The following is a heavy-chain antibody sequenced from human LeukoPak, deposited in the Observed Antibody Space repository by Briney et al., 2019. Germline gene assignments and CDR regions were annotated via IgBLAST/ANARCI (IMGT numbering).Heavy chain of an antibody. D-gene: IGHD5-12*01. Sequence: SERLSLTCPVAGRSMSGYFWGWIRQPAGEVRAWNGYIYYSGSTSNSPSRKSRVTIPVDPPKTQFSLKLSSVTAADPAVYYCARGFSGYDFRLLYRGQGTLVTVSS. V-gene: IGHV4-59*01. CDR2: IYYSGST. CDR1: GRSMSGYF. J-gene: IGHJ4*02. CDR3: ARGFSGYDFRLLY.